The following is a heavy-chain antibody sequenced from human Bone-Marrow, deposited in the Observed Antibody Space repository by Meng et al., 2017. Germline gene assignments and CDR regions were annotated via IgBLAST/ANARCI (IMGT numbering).Heavy chain of an antibody. CDR2: ISYDGSNK. Sequence: QGQRVEFGGGVVQPGRSLRLSCAASGFTFSSYAMHWVRQAPGKGLEWVVVISYDGSNKYYADSVKGRFTISRDNSKNTLYLQMNSLRAEDTAVYYCARLVEVAAIDYWGQGTLVTVSS. CDR3: ARLVEVAAIDY. V-gene: IGHV3-30*01. J-gene: IGHJ4*02. D-gene: IGHD2-15*01. CDR1: GFTFSSYA.